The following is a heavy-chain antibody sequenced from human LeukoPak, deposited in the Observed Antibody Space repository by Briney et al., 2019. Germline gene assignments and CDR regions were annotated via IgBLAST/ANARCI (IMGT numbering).Heavy chain of an antibody. J-gene: IGHJ6*04. D-gene: IGHD5-12*01. CDR1: GFTFSSYG. CDR3: ARDLATLGMDV. Sequence: GGSLRLSCAASGFTFSSYGLHWVRQAPGKGLEWVAGISYDGSNKYYADSAKGRFTISRDNSKNTVYLQMNSLRAEDTAVYYCARDLATLGMDVWGKGTTVTVSS. V-gene: IGHV3-30*01. CDR2: ISYDGSNK.